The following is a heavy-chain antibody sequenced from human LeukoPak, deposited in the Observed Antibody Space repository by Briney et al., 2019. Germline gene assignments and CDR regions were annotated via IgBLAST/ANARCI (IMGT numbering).Heavy chain of an antibody. CDR2: MSSSGSP. CDR1: GGSISNYF. D-gene: IGHD1-26*01. J-gene: IGHJ2*01. V-gene: IGHV4-59*01. CDR3: ARRGPNSGSYSHFDL. Sequence: SSETLSLTCTVSGGSISNYFWSWIRQPPGKGLEWIGYMSSSGSPNYNPSLKSRVTISVDTSNNQFSLKLISVTAADTAVYYCARRGPNSGSYSHFDLWGRGTLVTVSS.